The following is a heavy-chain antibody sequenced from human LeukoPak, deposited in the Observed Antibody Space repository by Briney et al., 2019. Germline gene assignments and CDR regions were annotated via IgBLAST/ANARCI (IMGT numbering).Heavy chain of an antibody. J-gene: IGHJ4*02. Sequence: SETLSLTCTVSGGSISSYYWSWIRQPPGKGLEWIGYIYYSGSTNYNPSLKSRVTISVDTSKNQFSLKLSSVTAADTAVYYCATLPGPYDSSGYYYVNYWGQGTLATVSS. CDR3: ATLPGPYDSSGYYYVNY. V-gene: IGHV4-59*08. D-gene: IGHD3-22*01. CDR1: GGSISSYY. CDR2: IYYSGST.